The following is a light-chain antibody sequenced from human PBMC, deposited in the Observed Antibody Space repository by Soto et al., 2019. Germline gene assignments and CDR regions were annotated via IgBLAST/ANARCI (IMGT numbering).Light chain of an antibody. Sequence: EIVMTQSPATLSVSPGERATLSCRASQSVSSTLAWYQQKPGQAPRLLIYDASTRATGIPARFSGSGSGTECTLTISSLQSEDFAVYDCHQYNNWPPRAFGQGTKVEIK. CDR1: QSVSST. CDR2: DAS. CDR3: HQYNNWPPRA. V-gene: IGKV3-15*01. J-gene: IGKJ1*01.